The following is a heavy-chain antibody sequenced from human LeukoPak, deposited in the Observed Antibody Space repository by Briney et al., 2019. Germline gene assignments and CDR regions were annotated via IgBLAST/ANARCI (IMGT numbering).Heavy chain of an antibody. CDR1: GFTFNSYS. CDR3: ARRAGGYSHPYDY. CDR2: ISGSNSYI. Sequence: PGGSLRLSCAASGFTFNSYSMNWVRQAPGKGLEWVSSISGSNSYIYYADSTKGRFTISRDNAKNSLYLQMNSLRAEDTAVYYCARRAGGYSHPYDYWGQGILVTVSS. J-gene: IGHJ4*02. V-gene: IGHV3-21*04. D-gene: IGHD4-23*01.